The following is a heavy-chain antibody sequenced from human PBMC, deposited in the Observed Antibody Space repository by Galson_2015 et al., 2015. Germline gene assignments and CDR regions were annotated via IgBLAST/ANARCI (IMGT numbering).Heavy chain of an antibody. J-gene: IGHJ4*02. CDR3: ARAADQYFDY. CDR2: INPSDGIA. CDR1: GHTFTTSDY. V-gene: IGHV1-46*01. D-gene: IGHD4-11*01. Sequence: VKVSCKAFGHTFTTSDYMHWVRQAPGQGLEWMGIINPSDGIANYTQNFQGKVTMTRDTSTSTVYIEVSSLRSEDTAVYYCARAADQYFDYWGQGTPVTVSS.